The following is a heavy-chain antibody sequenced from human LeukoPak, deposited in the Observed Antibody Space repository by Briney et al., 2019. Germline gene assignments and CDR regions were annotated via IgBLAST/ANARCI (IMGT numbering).Heavy chain of an antibody. Sequence: GASVKVSCKASGYTFTGYYMHWVRQAPGQGLEWMGWINPNSGGTNYAQKFQGRVTMTRDTSISTAYMELSRLRSDDTAVYYCATPVLATATVRHDAFDIWGQGTMVTVSS. CDR1: GYTFTGYY. CDR2: INPNSGGT. V-gene: IGHV1-2*02. CDR3: ATPVLATATVRHDAFDI. D-gene: IGHD2-15*01. J-gene: IGHJ3*02.